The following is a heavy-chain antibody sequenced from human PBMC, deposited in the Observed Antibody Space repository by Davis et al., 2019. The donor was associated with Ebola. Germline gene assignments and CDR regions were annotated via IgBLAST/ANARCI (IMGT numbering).Heavy chain of an antibody. Sequence: GESLKISCKGSGYSFTGFWIGWVRQMPGKGLEWMGIIYPGDSDTRYSPSSQGQVTISADRSTSTAYLQWSSLKASDTAMYYCARFLEWKADYWGQGTLVTVSS. J-gene: IGHJ4*02. D-gene: IGHD3-3*01. CDR2: IYPGDSDT. V-gene: IGHV5-51*01. CDR3: ARFLEWKADY. CDR1: GYSFTGFW.